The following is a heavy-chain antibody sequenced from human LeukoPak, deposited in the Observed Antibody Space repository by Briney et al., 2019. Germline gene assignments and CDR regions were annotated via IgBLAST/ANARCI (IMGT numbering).Heavy chain of an antibody. J-gene: IGHJ4*02. D-gene: IGHD5-12*01. CDR3: VRGTGYSAYDYDFDY. CDR2: IGTAGDT. Sequence: GGSLRLSCAASGFTFSSYDMHWVCHATGKGLEWVSAIGTAGDTYYPGSVKGRFTISRENAKNSLYLQMNSLSAGDTAVYYCVRGTGYSAYDYDFDYWGRGTLVTVSS. V-gene: IGHV3-13*04. CDR1: GFTFSSYD.